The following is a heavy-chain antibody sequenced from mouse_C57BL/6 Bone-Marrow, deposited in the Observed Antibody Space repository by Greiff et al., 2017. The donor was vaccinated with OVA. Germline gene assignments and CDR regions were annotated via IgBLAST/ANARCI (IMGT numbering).Heavy chain of an antibody. CDR3: ARDDGYFFEY. CDR1: GYTFPDPY. J-gene: IGHJ2*01. D-gene: IGHD2-3*01. Sequence: LQVVEPGAEVVRPGASVKLSCKASGYTFPDPYINWVKQRPGQGLEWISRIYPGIGNPYSNAQFKGKATLTAEKSSNTAYMQLSSLTSEDSAVYFCARDDGYFFEYWGQGTTLTVSS. V-gene: IGHV1-76*01. CDR2: IYPGIGNP.